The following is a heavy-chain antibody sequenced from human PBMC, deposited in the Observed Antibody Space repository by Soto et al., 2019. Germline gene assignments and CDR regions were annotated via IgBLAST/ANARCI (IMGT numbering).Heavy chain of an antibody. J-gene: IGHJ6*02. V-gene: IGHV3-23*01. D-gene: IGHD1-26*01. CDR1: GFTFSSYA. Sequence: GGSLRLSCAASGFTFSSYAMSWVRQAPGKGLEWVSAISGSGGSTYYADSVKGRFTISRDNSKNTLYLQMNSLRAEDTAVYYCVLSAQSLLSGSYTEGAYYYYGMDVWGQGTTVTVSS. CDR3: VLSAQSLLSGSYTEGAYYYYGMDV. CDR2: ISGSGGST.